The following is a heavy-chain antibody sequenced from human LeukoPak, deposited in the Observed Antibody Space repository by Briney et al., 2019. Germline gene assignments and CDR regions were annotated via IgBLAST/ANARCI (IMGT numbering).Heavy chain of an antibody. D-gene: IGHD6-13*01. J-gene: IGHJ4*02. CDR1: GFTFDEYA. Sequence: GRSLRLSCAASGFTFDEYAMHWVRQAPGKGLEWVSGINWNSGSIDYVDPVKGRFTISRDNAKNSLYLQMNSLRAEDTAVYYCARGIAAPKNYFDYWGQGTLVTVSS. CDR2: INWNSGSI. CDR3: ARGIAAPKNYFDY. V-gene: IGHV3-9*01.